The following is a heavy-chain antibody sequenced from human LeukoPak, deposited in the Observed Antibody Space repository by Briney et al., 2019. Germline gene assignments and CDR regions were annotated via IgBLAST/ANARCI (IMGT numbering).Heavy chain of an antibody. CDR1: GGSISSGDYY. CDR3: ARDAVGATTIWFDP. V-gene: IGHV4-30-4*08. D-gene: IGHD1-26*01. J-gene: IGHJ5*02. Sequence: SQTLSLTCTVSGGSISSGDYYWSWIRQPSGKGLEWIGYIYYSGSTYYNPSLKSRVTISVDTSKNQFSLKLSSVTAADTAVYYCARDAVGATTIWFDPWGQGTLVTVSS. CDR2: IYYSGST.